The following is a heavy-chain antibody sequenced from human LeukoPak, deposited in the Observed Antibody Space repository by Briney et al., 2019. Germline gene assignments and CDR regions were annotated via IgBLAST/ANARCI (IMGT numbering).Heavy chain of an antibody. D-gene: IGHD3-9*01. CDR3: AKGVYYDIFTGCDY. Sequence: WGSLRLSCAASGFIFSSYGMHWVRQAPGKGLEWVTVISYDGNNKYYADSVKGRFTISRDNSRNTLFLQMSSLRPEDTAVYYCAKGVYYDIFTGCDYWGQGTLVTLST. CDR2: ISYDGNNK. J-gene: IGHJ4*02. V-gene: IGHV3-30*18. CDR1: GFIFSSYG.